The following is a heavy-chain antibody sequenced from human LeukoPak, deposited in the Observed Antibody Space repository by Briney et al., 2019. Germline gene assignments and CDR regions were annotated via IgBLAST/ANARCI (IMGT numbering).Heavy chain of an antibody. Sequence: GGSLRLSCAASGITFTSYAMTWVRQAPGKGLEWVSSIAGSGDSSYYADSVKGRFIISRDNSKDTLYLQMNSLRPDDTALYYCAKDITQKITTGLDYWGQGTLVTVSS. D-gene: IGHD3-22*01. V-gene: IGHV3-23*01. J-gene: IGHJ4*02. CDR2: IAGSGDSS. CDR1: GITFTSYA. CDR3: AKDITQKITTGLDY.